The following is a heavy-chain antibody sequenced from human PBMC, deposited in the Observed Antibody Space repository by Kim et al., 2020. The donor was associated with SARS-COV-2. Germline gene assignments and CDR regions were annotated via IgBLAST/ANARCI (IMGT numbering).Heavy chain of an antibody. CDR1: GFTFSSYG. CDR2: IWYDGSNK. CDR3: AKEGGGGSGSYYNWASDY. D-gene: IGHD3-10*01. J-gene: IGHJ4*02. V-gene: IGHV3-33*06. Sequence: GGSLRLSCAASGFTFSSYGMHWVRQAPGKGLEWVAVIWYDGSNKYYADSVKGRFTISRDNSKNTLYLQMNSLRAEDTAVYYCAKEGGGGSGSYYNWASDYWGRGTLVTVSS.